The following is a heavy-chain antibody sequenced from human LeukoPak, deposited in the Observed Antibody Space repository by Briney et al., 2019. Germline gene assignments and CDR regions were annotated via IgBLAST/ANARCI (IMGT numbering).Heavy chain of an antibody. CDR3: AKDRGYCSGGSCFLPKRYLDY. Sequence: PGGSLRLSCAASGFTVSSNYMSWVRQAPGKGLEWGSVIYSSGSTYYADSVKGRFTISRDTSKNTLYLQMNSLRAEDTAVCYCAKDRGYCSGGSCFLPKRYLDYWGQGTLVTVSS. CDR2: IYSSGST. V-gene: IGHV3-66*03. D-gene: IGHD2-15*01. CDR1: GFTVSSNY. J-gene: IGHJ4*02.